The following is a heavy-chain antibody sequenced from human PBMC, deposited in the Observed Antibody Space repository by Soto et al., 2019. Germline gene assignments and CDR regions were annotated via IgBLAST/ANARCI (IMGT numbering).Heavy chain of an antibody. Sequence: ASVKGSCKASGYTFTSYYMHWVRQAPGQGLEWMGIINPSGGSTSYAQKFQGRVTMTRDTSTSTVYMELSSLRSEDTAVYYCARYCSGGSCYYNYYYGMDVWGQGTTVTVSS. CDR3: ARYCSGGSCYYNYYYGMDV. CDR2: INPSGGST. CDR1: GYTFTSYY. J-gene: IGHJ6*02. D-gene: IGHD2-15*01. V-gene: IGHV1-46*01.